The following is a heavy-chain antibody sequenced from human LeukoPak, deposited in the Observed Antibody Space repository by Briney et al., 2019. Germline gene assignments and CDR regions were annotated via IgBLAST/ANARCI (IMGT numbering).Heavy chain of an antibody. D-gene: IGHD3-22*01. J-gene: IGHJ4*02. CDR2: IYYSGST. V-gene: IGHV4-39*02. CDR1: GGSISSSSYY. Sequence: SETLSLTCTVSGGSISSSSYYWGWIRQPPGKGLEWIGSIYYSGSTYYNPSLKSRVTISVDTSKNQFSLKLSSVTAADTAVYYCAREGLGVITPFDYWGQGTLVTVSS. CDR3: AREGLGVITPFDY.